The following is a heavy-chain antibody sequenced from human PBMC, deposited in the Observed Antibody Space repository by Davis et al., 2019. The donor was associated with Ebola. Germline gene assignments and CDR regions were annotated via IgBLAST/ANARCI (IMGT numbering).Heavy chain of an antibody. CDR3: TTGGYDILTGLNDY. D-gene: IGHD3-9*01. V-gene: IGHV3-23*01. J-gene: IGHJ4*02. Sequence: GESLKISCAASGFSFINSAMSWVRQAPGKGLEWVSGISGSGATTYYADSVKGRFTISRDNSKNTLYLQMNSLKTEDTAVYYCTTGGYDILTGLNDYWGQGTLVTVSS. CDR1: GFSFINSA. CDR2: ISGSGATT.